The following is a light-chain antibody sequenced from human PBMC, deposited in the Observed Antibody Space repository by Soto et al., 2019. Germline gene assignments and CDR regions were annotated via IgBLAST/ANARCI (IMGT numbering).Light chain of an antibody. J-gene: IGKJ4*01. CDR2: AAS. CDR1: QGISSY. CDR3: QQYYSYPPT. Sequence: AIRMTQSPSSFSASTGDRVTITCRASQGISSYLAWYQQKPGKAPKLLIYAASTLQSGVPSRFSGSGSGTDFTLTISCLQSEDFATYYCQQYYSYPPTFGGGTKVDSK. V-gene: IGKV1-8*01.